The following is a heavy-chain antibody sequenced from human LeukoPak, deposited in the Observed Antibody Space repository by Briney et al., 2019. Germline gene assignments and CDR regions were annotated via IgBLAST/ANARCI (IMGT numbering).Heavy chain of an antibody. CDR1: GGSISSYY. V-gene: IGHV4-59*08. Sequence: SETLSLTCTVSGGSISSYYWSWIRQPPGKGLEWIGYIYSSGTTHYNPSLKSRVTISVDTSKNQFSLKLSSVTAADTAVYYCARTTYSSSWYVDYWGQGALVTVSS. J-gene: IGHJ4*02. CDR3: ARTTYSSSWYVDY. D-gene: IGHD6-13*01. CDR2: IYSSGTT.